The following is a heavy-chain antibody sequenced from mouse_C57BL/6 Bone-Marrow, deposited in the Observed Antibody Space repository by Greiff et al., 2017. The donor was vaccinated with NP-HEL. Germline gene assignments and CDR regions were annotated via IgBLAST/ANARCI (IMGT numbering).Heavy chain of an antibody. CDR2: ISSGGSYT. J-gene: IGHJ2*01. CDR3: ARDPRNYFDY. Sequence: EVKLVDSGGDLVKPGGSLKLSCAASGFTFSSYGMSWVRQTPDKRLEWVATISSGGSYTYYPDSVKGRFTISRDNAKNTLYLQMSSLKSEDTAMYYCARDPRNYFDYWGQGTTLTVSS. V-gene: IGHV5-6*02. CDR1: GFTFSSYG.